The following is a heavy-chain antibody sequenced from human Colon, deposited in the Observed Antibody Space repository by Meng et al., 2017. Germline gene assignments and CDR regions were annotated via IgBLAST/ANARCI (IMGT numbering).Heavy chain of an antibody. Sequence: GESLKISCAASGFTFSSYGMHWVRQAPGKGLEWVAVIWYDGSNKYYADSVKGRFTISRDNSKNTLYLQMNSLRAEDTAVYYCARERIAVAGFYYYYYGMDVWGPGNTV. CDR3: ARERIAVAGFYYYYYGMDV. J-gene: IGHJ6*02. D-gene: IGHD6-19*01. V-gene: IGHV3-33*01. CDR1: GFTFSSYG. CDR2: IWYDGSNK.